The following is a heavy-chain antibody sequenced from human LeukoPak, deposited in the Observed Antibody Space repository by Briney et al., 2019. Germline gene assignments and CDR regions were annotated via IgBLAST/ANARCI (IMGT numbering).Heavy chain of an antibody. CDR1: GGSISSYY. CDR2: IYYSGST. Sequence: SETLSLTCTVSGGSISSYYWSWIRQPPGKGLEWIGYIYYSGSTKYNPSLKSRVTISVDTSKNQFSLKLSSVTAADTAVYYCARGRLAYSGSYMGKYYYYGMDVWGQGTTVTVSS. V-gene: IGHV4-59*01. D-gene: IGHD1-26*01. CDR3: ARGRLAYSGSYMGKYYYYGMDV. J-gene: IGHJ6*02.